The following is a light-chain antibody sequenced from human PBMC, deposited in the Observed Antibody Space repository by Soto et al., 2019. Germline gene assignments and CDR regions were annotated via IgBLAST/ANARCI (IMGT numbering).Light chain of an antibody. V-gene: IGKV1-39*01. Sequence: DIQMTQSPSTLSASIGDRVSITGRASQTISDWLAWHQQKPGKAPKLLIYAASSLQSGVPSRFSGSGSETDFTLTISSLQPEDFATYSCQQSYSTTWTFGQGTKVDNK. CDR3: QQSYSTTWT. CDR1: QTISDW. J-gene: IGKJ1*01. CDR2: AAS.